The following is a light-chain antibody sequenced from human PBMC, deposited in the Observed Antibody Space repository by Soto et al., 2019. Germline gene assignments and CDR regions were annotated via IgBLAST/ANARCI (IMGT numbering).Light chain of an antibody. CDR1: QSISSW. Sequence: IQMTKSPSTLSASVGDRVTITCRASQSISSWLAWYQQKPGKAPNLLIYKASSLESGVPSRFSGSGSGTEFTLTICSLQPDDFATYYCQQYNSYVWTFGQGTKVDIK. V-gene: IGKV1-5*03. CDR2: KAS. CDR3: QQYNSYVWT. J-gene: IGKJ1*01.